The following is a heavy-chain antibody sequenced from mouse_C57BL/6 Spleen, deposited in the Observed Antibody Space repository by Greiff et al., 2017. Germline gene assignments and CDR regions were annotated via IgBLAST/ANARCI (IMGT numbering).Heavy chain of an antibody. CDR2: IYPGDGDT. V-gene: IGHV1-80*01. CDR3: ARGDGNYYFDY. D-gene: IGHD2-1*01. J-gene: IGHJ2*01. Sequence: QVQLKQSGAELVKPGASVKISCKASGYAFSSYWMNWVKQRPGKGLEWIGQIYPGDGDTNYNGKFKGKATLTADKSSSTAYMQLSSLTSEDSAVYFCARGDGNYYFDYWGQGTTLTVSS. CDR1: GYAFSSYW.